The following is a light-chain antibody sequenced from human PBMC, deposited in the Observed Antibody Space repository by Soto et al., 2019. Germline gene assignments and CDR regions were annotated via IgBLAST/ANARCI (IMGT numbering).Light chain of an antibody. CDR1: QSISSE. Sequence: EIVMTQSPATLSVSPGERATRSCRASQSISSELAWYQQKPGQPPRLLIYGASTRATGVPARFTGSGSGSDFTLTISGLQSEDFAVYYCQQGHNWPLSFGQGTRLEI. CDR2: GAS. J-gene: IGKJ2*01. CDR3: QQGHNWPLS. V-gene: IGKV3-15*01.